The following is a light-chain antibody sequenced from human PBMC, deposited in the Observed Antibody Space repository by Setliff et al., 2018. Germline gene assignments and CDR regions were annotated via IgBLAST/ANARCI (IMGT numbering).Light chain of an antibody. CDR1: SSDVGGYNY. Sequence: QSALTQPPSASGSPGQSVTISCTGTSSDVGGYNYVPWYQQHPGKAPKLMIYEVSKRPSGVPDRFSGSKSGNTASLTVSGLQAEDEADYYCSSYAGSNNVPYVFGTGTKVT. J-gene: IGLJ1*01. CDR3: SSYAGSNNVPYV. CDR2: EVS. V-gene: IGLV2-8*01.